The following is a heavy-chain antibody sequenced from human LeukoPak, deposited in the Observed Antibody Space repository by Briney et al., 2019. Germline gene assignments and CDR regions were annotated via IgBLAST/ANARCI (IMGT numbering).Heavy chain of an antibody. CDR2: IYYSGST. V-gene: IGHV4-31*03. D-gene: IGHD6-13*01. Sequence: SQTLSLTCTVSGGSISSGGYYWSWIRQHPGKGLEWIGYIYYSGSTYYNPSLKRRVTISVDTSKNQFSLKLSSVTAAGTAVYYCARAGKQQLPHYWGQGTLVTVSS. CDR1: GGSISSGGYY. CDR3: ARAGKQQLPHY. J-gene: IGHJ4*02.